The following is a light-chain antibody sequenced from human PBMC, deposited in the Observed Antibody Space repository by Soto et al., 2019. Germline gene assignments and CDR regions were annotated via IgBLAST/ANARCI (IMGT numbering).Light chain of an antibody. Sequence: EIVLTHSPDTLSLSAGESVTLSCRSSQSVDTMVAWYHQQVGRTPRLLIYETSSRYTGVSARFSGSGSGTDLISTNESLECEDFAISFCQVLSDCHSCNYTFGYRPKLDVK. J-gene: IGKJ2*01. CDR3: QVLSDCHSCNYT. CDR1: QSVDTM. CDR2: ETS. V-gene: IGKV3D-11*02.